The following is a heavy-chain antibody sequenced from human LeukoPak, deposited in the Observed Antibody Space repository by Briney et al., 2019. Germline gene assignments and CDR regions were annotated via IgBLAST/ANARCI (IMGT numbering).Heavy chain of an antibody. D-gene: IGHD3-9*01. CDR3: ARGPPPGRYFDWSGFDP. J-gene: IGHJ5*02. CDR2: IYYSGST. CDR1: DDSIRSYY. Sequence: SETLSLTCTVSDDSIRSYYWSWIRQPPGKGLEWIGYIYYSGSTNYNPSLKSRVTISVDTSKNQFSLKLSSVTAADTAVYYCARGPPPGRYFDWSGFDPWGQGTLVTVSS. V-gene: IGHV4-59*01.